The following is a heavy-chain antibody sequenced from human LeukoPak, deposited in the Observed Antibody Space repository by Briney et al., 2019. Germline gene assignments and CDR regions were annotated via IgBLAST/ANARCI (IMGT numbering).Heavy chain of an antibody. Sequence: PGGSLRLSCAASGFTFSSYSMNWVRQAPGKGLEWVSYISSSSSTIYYADSVKGRFTISRDNAKNSLYLQMNSLRDEDTAVYYCARVRHYYDILTGYLDYWGQGTLVTVSS. D-gene: IGHD3-9*01. CDR1: GFTFSSYS. J-gene: IGHJ4*02. V-gene: IGHV3-48*02. CDR2: ISSSSSTI. CDR3: ARVRHYYDILTGYLDY.